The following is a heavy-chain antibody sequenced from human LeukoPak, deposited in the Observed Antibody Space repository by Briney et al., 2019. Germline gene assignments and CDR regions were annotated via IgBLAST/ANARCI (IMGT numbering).Heavy chain of an antibody. CDR1: GGTFSSYA. D-gene: IGHD3-16*01. CDR3: ARDPLGGGNYFDY. V-gene: IGHV1-69*05. CDR2: IIPIFGTA. Sequence: GASVKVSCKASGGTFSSYAISWVRQAPGQGLEWMGGIIPIFGTANYAQKFQGRVTITTDESTSTAYMELSSLRSEDTAVYYCARDPLGGGNYFDYWGQGTLVTVSS. J-gene: IGHJ4*02.